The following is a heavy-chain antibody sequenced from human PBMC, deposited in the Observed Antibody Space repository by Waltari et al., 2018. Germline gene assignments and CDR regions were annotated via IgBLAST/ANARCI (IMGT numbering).Heavy chain of an antibody. Sequence: QVQLQESGPGLVKPSETLSLTCSVSGASITADYWSWLRQPPGKGFEWIGYIYHTGSTNYSPSLKGRITMSIAVSENQFSLSLTSVTAADTAVYFCARDRSGGYPSYNFDVWGQGTTVTVSS. CDR2: IYHTGST. D-gene: IGHD3-22*01. V-gene: IGHV4-59*01. CDR1: GASITADY. CDR3: ARDRSGGYPSYNFDV. J-gene: IGHJ6*02.